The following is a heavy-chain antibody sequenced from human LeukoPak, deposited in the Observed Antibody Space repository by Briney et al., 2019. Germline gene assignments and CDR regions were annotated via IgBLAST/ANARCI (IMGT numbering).Heavy chain of an antibody. CDR2: ISDSGDQT. Sequence: GGSLRLSCVASGFTFSKYDMSWVRQAPGKGLEWVSGISDSGDQTYYADSVRARFTISRDNSKNTLYLQMNSLRAEDTAVYYCARPIGGGIQDFDYWGQGTLVTVSS. V-gene: IGHV3-23*01. CDR1: GFTFSKYD. J-gene: IGHJ4*02. CDR3: ARPIGGGIQDFDY.